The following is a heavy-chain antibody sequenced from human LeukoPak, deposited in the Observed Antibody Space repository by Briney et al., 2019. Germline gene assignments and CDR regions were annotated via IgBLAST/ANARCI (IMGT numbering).Heavy chain of an antibody. CDR1: GFTFSSYG. Sequence: GGSLRLSCAASGFTFSSYGMHWVRQAPGKGVEWVAVISYDGSNKYYADSVKGRFTISRDNSKNTLYLQMNSLRAEDTAVYYCARRGGSMIVVVTIDYWGQGTLVTVSS. CDR2: ISYDGSNK. CDR3: ARRGGSMIVVVTIDY. D-gene: IGHD3-22*01. V-gene: IGHV3-30*03. J-gene: IGHJ4*02.